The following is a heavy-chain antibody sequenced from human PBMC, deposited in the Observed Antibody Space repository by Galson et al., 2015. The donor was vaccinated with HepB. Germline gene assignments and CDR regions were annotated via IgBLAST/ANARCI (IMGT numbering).Heavy chain of an antibody. CDR1: GYTFTDYY. D-gene: IGHD3-22*01. Sequence: VKVSCKVSGYTFTDYYMHWVQQAPGKGLEWMGLVDPEDGETIYAEKFQGRVTITADTSTDTAYMELSSLRSEDTAVYYCATGHYYDSSGSPIDAFDIWGQGTMVTVSS. CDR2: VDPEDGET. J-gene: IGHJ3*02. CDR3: ATGHYYDSSGSPIDAFDI. V-gene: IGHV1-69-2*01.